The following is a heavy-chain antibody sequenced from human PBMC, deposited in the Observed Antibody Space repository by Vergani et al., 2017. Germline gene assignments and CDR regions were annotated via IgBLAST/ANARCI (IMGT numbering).Heavy chain of an antibody. Sequence: DVHLAESGGGFFQPGGSLRLSCSASGFSFNSYWMHWVRQVPGKGLLWVSLISWDGGSTYYADSVKGRFTISRDNSKNSLYLQMNSLRAEDTALYYCAKDGRLWQQLGPYYFDYWGQGTLVTVSS. CDR3: AKDGRLWQQLGPYYFDY. J-gene: IGHJ4*02. V-gene: IGHV3-43D*03. D-gene: IGHD6-13*01. CDR1: GFSFNSYW. CDR2: ISWDGGST.